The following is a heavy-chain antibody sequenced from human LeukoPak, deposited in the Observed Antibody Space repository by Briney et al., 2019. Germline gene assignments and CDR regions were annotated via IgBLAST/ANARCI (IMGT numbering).Heavy chain of an antibody. Sequence: PGGSLRLSCTTSGFTFSHYEVNWVRQAPGQGLEWVSYISSSGSTIYCADSVKGRFTISRDSAKNSLHLQMNSLSAEDTAGYYCARDPFRDYDSSGYFDFWGQGTPVTVSS. CDR3: ARDPFRDYDSSGYFDF. CDR2: ISSSGSTI. J-gene: IGHJ4*02. CDR1: GFTFSHYE. V-gene: IGHV3-48*03. D-gene: IGHD3-22*01.